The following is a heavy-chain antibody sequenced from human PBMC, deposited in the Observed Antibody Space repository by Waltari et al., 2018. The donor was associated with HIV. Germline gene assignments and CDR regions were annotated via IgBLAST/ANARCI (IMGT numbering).Heavy chain of an antibody. CDR1: GFSLSTGGMS. Sequence: QVTLRESGPALVKPTQTLTLTCTFSGFSLSTGGMSVSWIRQPPGKALEWLARLDWDDDKYYSTSLKTRLSSSRDTSKNQVVLTMTSMDPVDTATYYCARGRLQHDYWGQGTLVTVSS. CDR3: ARGRLQHDY. CDR2: LDWDDDK. D-gene: IGHD1-1*01. J-gene: IGHJ4*02. V-gene: IGHV2-70*15.